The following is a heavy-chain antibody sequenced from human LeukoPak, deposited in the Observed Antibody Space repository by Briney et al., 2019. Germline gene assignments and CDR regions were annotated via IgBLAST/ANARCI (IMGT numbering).Heavy chain of an antibody. CDR3: ARYYDFWSGYWFFDY. D-gene: IGHD3-3*01. J-gene: IGHJ4*02. CDR2: TYYRSKWYY. V-gene: IGHV6-1*01. Sequence: SQTLSLTCGISGDSVSSNSAARHWIRQSPSRGLEWLGRTYYRSKWYYDYAVSVKSRITINPDTSKNQFSLELNSVTPEDTAVYYCARYYDFWSGYWFFDYWGQGTPVTVSS. CDR1: GDSVSSNSAA.